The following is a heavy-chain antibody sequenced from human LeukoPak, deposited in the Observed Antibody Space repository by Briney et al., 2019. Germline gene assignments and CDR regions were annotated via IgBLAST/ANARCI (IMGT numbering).Heavy chain of an antibody. CDR1: GDSISSYY. CDR3: ARGGSRHDY. CDR2: IYYSGST. Sequence: PSETLSLTCTVSGDSISSYYWSWIRQPPGKGLEWIGCIYYSGSTKYNPSLKSRVTISVDTSKKQFSLKLSSVTAADTAMYYCARGGSRHDYWGQGTLVTVSS. J-gene: IGHJ4*02. V-gene: IGHV4-59*01. D-gene: IGHD2-2*01.